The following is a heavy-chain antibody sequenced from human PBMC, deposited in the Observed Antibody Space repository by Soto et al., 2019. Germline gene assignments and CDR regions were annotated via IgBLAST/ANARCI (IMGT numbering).Heavy chain of an antibody. Sequence: QVQLVQSGTEVRKPGSSVKVSCKASGGTFSRHAISWVRQAPGQGLEWMGGTIPIFGTANHAQNFQGRVTIIADESTSAVYMELSSLRSEATTIYYCARGWGYDSTDYYYAYWGQGTLVIVSS. CDR3: ARGWGYDSTDYYYAY. CDR1: GGTFSRHA. J-gene: IGHJ4*02. V-gene: IGHV1-69*01. D-gene: IGHD3-22*01. CDR2: TIPIFGTA.